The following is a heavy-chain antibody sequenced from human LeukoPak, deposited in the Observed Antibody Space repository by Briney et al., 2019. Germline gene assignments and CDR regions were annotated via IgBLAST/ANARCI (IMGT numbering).Heavy chain of an antibody. CDR2: ISYDGGTT. Sequence: GGSLRLSCAASGFTFSSYWMSWVRQAPGKGLEWVAVISYDGGTTFYAESVKGRSTISRDNPQNTVFLQMNSLSAEDTAIYYCTKPRVVGGSVPGAFDIWGQGTVVTVSS. J-gene: IGHJ3*02. CDR3: TKPRVVGGSVPGAFDI. CDR1: GFTFSSYW. V-gene: IGHV3-30*18. D-gene: IGHD1-26*01.